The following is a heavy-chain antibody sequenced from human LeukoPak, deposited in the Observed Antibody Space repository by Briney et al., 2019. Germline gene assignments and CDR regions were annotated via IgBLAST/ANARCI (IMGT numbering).Heavy chain of an antibody. V-gene: IGHV4-61*08. CDR1: GGSVSSGDYY. J-gene: IGHJ4*02. D-gene: IGHD6-19*01. CDR3: ARVVAGLYYFDY. Sequence: SETLSLTCTVSGGSVSSGDYYWSWIRQPPGKGLEWIGHIYYSGSTDYNPSLKSRVSISVDTSKNQFSLKLSSMTAADTAVYYCARVVAGLYYFDYWGQGTLVTVSS. CDR2: IYYSGST.